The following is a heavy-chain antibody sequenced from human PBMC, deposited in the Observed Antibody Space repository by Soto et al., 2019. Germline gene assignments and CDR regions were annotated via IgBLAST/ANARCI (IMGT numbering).Heavy chain of an antibody. CDR3: ARALYDFWSGYLYYYYGMDV. J-gene: IGHJ6*02. D-gene: IGHD3-3*01. Sequence: EVQLVESGGGLVQPGGSLRLSCAASGFTFSSYEMNWVRQAPGKGLEWVAYISSSGSTIYYADSVKGRFTISRDNAKNSLYLQMNSLRAEDTAVYYCARALYDFWSGYLYYYYGMDVWGQGTTVTVSS. CDR1: GFTFSSYE. CDR2: ISSSGSTI. V-gene: IGHV3-48*03.